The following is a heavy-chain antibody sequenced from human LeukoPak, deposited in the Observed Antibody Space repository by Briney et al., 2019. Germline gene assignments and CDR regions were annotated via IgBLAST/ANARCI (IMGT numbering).Heavy chain of an antibody. V-gene: IGHV1-69*06. CDR3: ARDVAYGDNLSLYYYYDMDV. J-gene: IGHJ6*04. CDR2: IIPIFGTA. Sequence: SVTVSCKASGGTFSSYAISWVRQAPGQGLEWMGGIIPIFGTANYAQKFQGRVTITADKSTSTAYMELSSLRSEDTAVYYCARDVAYGDNLSLYYYYDMDVWGKGTTVTVSS. CDR1: GGTFSSYA. D-gene: IGHD4-17*01.